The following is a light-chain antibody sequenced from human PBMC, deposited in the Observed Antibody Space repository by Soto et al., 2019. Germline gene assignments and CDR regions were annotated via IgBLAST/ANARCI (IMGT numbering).Light chain of an antibody. CDR3: QHYNTYPPTWT. Sequence: DIQMTQSPSILSASEGDRVTITCRASQSISAWLAWYQQKPGKAPKLLISDASRLQSGVPSRFSGSGSRTEFTLTISSLQPDDFATYYCQHYNTYPPTWTFGQGTKVDIK. CDR1: QSISAW. V-gene: IGKV1-5*01. J-gene: IGKJ1*01. CDR2: DAS.